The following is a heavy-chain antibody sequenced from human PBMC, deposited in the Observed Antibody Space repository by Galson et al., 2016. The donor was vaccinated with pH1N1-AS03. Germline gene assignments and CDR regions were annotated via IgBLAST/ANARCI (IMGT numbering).Heavy chain of an antibody. CDR1: AYTFANYW. D-gene: IGHD6-19*01. CDR3: ARRISVTGREFDS. J-gene: IGHJ5*01. Sequence: QSGAEVKKPGESLKISCKASAYTFANYWIVWVRQMPGKGLEWMGIMYPANFDTRYSPSFQGHVTISADTSINTAYLQWSSLRPSDTAMYYCARRISVTGREFDSWGQGTLVTVSS. CDR2: MYPANFDT. V-gene: IGHV5-51*01.